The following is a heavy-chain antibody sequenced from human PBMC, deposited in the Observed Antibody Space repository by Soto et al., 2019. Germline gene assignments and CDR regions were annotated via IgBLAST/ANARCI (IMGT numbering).Heavy chain of an antibody. V-gene: IGHV4-59*01. Sequence: SETLSLTCTVSGGSISSYYWSWIRQPPGKGLEWIGYIYYSGSTNYNPSLKSRVTISVDTSKNQFSLKLSSVTAADTDVYYCARLANPTEHFDYWGQGTLVTGSS. CDR3: ARLANPTEHFDY. CDR1: GGSISSYY. CDR2: IYYSGST. J-gene: IGHJ4*02.